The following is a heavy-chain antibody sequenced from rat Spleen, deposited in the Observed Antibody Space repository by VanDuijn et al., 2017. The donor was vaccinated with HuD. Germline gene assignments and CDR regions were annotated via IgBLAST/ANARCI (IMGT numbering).Heavy chain of an antibody. J-gene: IGHJ2*01. CDR1: GFIFSNYY. D-gene: IGHD1-11*01. V-gene: IGHV5-25*01. CDR3: AKEGNYGGAFDY. Sequence: EVQLVESGGGLVQPGRSMRLSCAASGFIFSNYYMVWVRQAPTKGLEWVASISTGCANTHYPDSVKGRFTISRDNAENTVYLQMNSLRSEDTATYYCAKEGNYGGAFDYWGQGVMVTVSS. CDR2: ISTGCANT.